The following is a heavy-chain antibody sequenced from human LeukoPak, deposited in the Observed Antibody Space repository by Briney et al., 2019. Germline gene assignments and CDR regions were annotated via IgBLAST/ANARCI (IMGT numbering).Heavy chain of an antibody. J-gene: IGHJ3*02. Sequence: SETLSLTCTVSGGSISSGDSYWSWIRQPPGTGLEWIGYIYYSGSTYYNPSLKSRVTISVDTSKNQFSLKLSSVTAADTAVYYCARHYDFWSGYYTGQAFDIWGQGTMVTVSS. CDR2: IYYSGST. D-gene: IGHD3-3*01. CDR3: ARHYDFWSGYYTGQAFDI. CDR1: GGSISSGDSY. V-gene: IGHV4-30-4*01.